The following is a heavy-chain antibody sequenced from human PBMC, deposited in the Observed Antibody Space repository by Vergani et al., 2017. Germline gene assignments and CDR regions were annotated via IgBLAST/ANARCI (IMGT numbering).Heavy chain of an antibody. CDR3: AHRLRILYYYDSSEETDAFDI. CDR1: GFSLSTSGVG. J-gene: IGHJ3*02. D-gene: IGHD3-22*01. CDR2: IYWNDDK. Sequence: QITLKESGPTLVKPTQTLTLTCTFSGFSLSTSGVGVGWIRQPPGKALEWLALIYWNDDKRYSPSLKSRLTITKDTSKNQVVLTMTNMDPVDTATYYCAHRLRILYYYDSSEETDAFDIWGQGTMVTVSS. V-gene: IGHV2-5*01.